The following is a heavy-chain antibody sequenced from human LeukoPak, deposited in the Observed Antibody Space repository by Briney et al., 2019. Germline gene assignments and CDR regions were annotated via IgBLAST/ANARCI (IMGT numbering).Heavy chain of an antibody. CDR1: GGTFSSYA. CDR2: IIPIFGTA. J-gene: IGHJ4*02. CDR3: GRDRLTYYDSSGYYYDPFDC. D-gene: IGHD3-22*01. V-gene: IGHV1-69*05. Sequence: SVKVSCKASGGTFSSYAISWVRQAPGQGLEWMGRIIPIFGTANYAQKLQGRVTITTDESTSTAYMELSSLRSEDTAVYYCGRDRLTYYDSSGYYYDPFDCWGQGTLVTVSS.